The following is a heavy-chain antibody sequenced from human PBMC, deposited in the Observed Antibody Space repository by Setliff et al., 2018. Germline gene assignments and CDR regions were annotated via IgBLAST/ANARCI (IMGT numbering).Heavy chain of an antibody. V-gene: IGHV4-38-2*02. Sequence: SETLSLTCTVSGYSISSGYIWGWIRQPPGKGLEWVGNIGHTGSINYNPSLKSRVTISVDTSKNQVSLKLNSMTDADTAVYYCARIIPAAPHKINWFDPWGQGTLVTVSS. D-gene: IGHD6-13*01. CDR3: ARIIPAAPHKINWFDP. CDR2: IGHTGSI. CDR1: GYSISSGYI. J-gene: IGHJ5*02.